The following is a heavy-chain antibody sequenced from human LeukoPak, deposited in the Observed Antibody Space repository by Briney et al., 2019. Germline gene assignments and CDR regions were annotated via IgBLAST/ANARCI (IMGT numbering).Heavy chain of an antibody. J-gene: IGHJ4*02. Sequence: GGSLRLSCEASGFTFSDYAMAWVRQAPGKGLEWVAIIKPDGSEGSYVDSVIGRFTISRDNAKNSLFLQMISLRAEDTAVYYCARDRAYKTFDYWGQGALVTVSS. D-gene: IGHD3-16*01. CDR3: ARDRAYKTFDY. V-gene: IGHV3-7*04. CDR1: GFTFSDYA. CDR2: IKPDGSEG.